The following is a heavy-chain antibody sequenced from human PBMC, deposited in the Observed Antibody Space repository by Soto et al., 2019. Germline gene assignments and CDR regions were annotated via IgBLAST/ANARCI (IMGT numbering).Heavy chain of an antibody. V-gene: IGHV3-33*01. CDR2: IWYDGSNK. J-gene: IGHJ6*03. D-gene: IGHD3-10*01. CDR1: GFTFSSYG. Sequence: GGSLRLSCAASGFTFSSYGMHWVRQAPGKGLEWVAVIWYDGSNKYYADSVKGRFTISRDNSKNTLYLQMNSLRVEDTAVYYCARDLVRGVSSKLYYYYMDVWGKGTTVTVSS. CDR3: ARDLVRGVSSKLYYYYMDV.